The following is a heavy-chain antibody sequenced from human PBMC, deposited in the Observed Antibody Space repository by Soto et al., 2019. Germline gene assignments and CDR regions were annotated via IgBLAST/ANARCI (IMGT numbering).Heavy chain of an antibody. CDR3: AGVRYIWNDAACDI. CDR2: ISYDGSNK. Sequence: QVQLVESGGGVVQPGGSLRLSCAASGFTFSSYAMHWVRQAPGKGLEWVAVISYDGSNKYYADSVKGRFTISRDNSKNKLYFEMNSLRAEDTAVYYCAGVRYIWNDAACDIWVIGRMVTVSS. J-gene: IGHJ3*02. V-gene: IGHV3-30*14. CDR1: GFTFSSYA. D-gene: IGHD1-1*01.